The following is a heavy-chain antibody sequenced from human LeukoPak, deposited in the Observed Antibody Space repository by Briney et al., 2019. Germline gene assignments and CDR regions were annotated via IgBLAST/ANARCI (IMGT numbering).Heavy chain of an antibody. CDR3: ARDLLKEFCSGISCYASPDY. CDR1: GFTFNSYW. V-gene: IGHV3-7*01. Sequence: GGSLRLSCAASGFTFNSYWMSWVRQAPGKGLEWVANINQDGSKKYYVDSVKGRFTISRDNAKNSLYLQMNNLRAEDTAVYYCARDLLKEFCSGISCYASPDYWGQGTLVTVSS. D-gene: IGHD2-2*01. J-gene: IGHJ4*02. CDR2: INQDGSKK.